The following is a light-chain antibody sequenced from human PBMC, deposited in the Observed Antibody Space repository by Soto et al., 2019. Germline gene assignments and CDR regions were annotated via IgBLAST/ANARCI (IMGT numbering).Light chain of an antibody. V-gene: IGKV1D-12*01. Sequence: DIQMTQSPSSVSASIGATVTITCRASQDISTLLAWYQQKPGKAPKLLIYGASTLESGVPSRFSGRGSGTDFTLTISSLQPEDFATYFCQQADSFPLTFGGGTKVEMK. CDR2: GAS. CDR1: QDISTL. CDR3: QQADSFPLT. J-gene: IGKJ4*01.